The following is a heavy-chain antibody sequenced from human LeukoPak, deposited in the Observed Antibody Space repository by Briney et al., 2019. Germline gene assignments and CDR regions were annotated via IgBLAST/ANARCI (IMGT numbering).Heavy chain of an antibody. CDR1: GGSISSSSYY. CDR2: IYYSGST. J-gene: IGHJ4*02. CDR3: ARSLPQRYMTTGY. D-gene: IGHD4-11*01. Sequence: SETLSLTCTVSGGSISSSSYYWGWIRQPPGKGLEWIGSIYYSGSTYYNPSLKSRVTISVDTSKNQFSLKLSSVTAADTALYYCARSLPQRYMTTGYWGQGTLVTVSS. V-gene: IGHV4-39*01.